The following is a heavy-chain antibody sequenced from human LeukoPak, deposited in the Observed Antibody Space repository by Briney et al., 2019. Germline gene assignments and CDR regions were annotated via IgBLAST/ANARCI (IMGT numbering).Heavy chain of an antibody. Sequence: SETLSLTCTVSGTSITSYYWNWIRQAPGQGPEWIGYGHYSGNTKYNPPLKSRVTISVDTSKNQFSLKLSSVTAADTAVYYCARQVGYDFWSGYYTGSFDYWGQGTLVTVS. CDR2: GHYSGNT. CDR3: ARQVGYDFWSGYYTGSFDY. V-gene: IGHV4-59*08. D-gene: IGHD3-3*01. CDR1: GTSITSYY. J-gene: IGHJ4*02.